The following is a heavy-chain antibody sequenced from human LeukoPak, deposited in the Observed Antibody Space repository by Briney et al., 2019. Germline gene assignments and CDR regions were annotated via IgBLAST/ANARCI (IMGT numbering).Heavy chain of an antibody. D-gene: IGHD2/OR15-2a*01. J-gene: IGHJ4*02. CDR1: GFTFSSYG. CDR2: IWYDGSNK. V-gene: IGHV3-33*01. CDR3: ARKLTFAFSVLDY. Sequence: GRSLRLSCAASGFTFSSYGMHWVRQAPGKGLEWVAVIWYDGSNKYYADSVKGRFTISRDNSKNTVSLQMDSLRAEDTALYYCARKLTFAFSVLDYWGQGTLVTVSS.